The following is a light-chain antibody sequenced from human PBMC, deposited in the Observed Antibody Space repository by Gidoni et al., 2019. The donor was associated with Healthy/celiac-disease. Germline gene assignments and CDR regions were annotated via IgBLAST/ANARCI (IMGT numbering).Light chain of an antibody. CDR3: QQSYSTPRT. V-gene: IGKV1-39*01. CDR2: AAS. CDR1: QSISSY. Sequence: DIQMTQSPSSLSASVGDRVTITCRASQSISSYLNWYQQKPGKAPKLLIYAASSLQSGVPSRFSGSGSGTDFTLTISSLQPEEFATYYCQQSYSTPRTFGQXTKVEIK. J-gene: IGKJ1*01.